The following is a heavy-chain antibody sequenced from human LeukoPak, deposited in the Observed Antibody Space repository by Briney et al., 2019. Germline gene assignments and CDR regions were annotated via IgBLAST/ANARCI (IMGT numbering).Heavy chain of an antibody. CDR2: INHSGST. CDR1: GGSFSGYY. V-gene: IGHV4-34*01. D-gene: IGHD2/OR15-2a*01. CDR3: ARGPHSARISMTGYYYFDY. J-gene: IGHJ4*02. Sequence: PSETLSLTCAVSGGSFSGYYWTWIRQPPGKGLEWIGEINHSGSTNYNPSLKSRVTISVDTSKNQFSLKLSSVTAADTAVYYCARGPHSARISMTGYYYFDYWGQGTLVTVSS.